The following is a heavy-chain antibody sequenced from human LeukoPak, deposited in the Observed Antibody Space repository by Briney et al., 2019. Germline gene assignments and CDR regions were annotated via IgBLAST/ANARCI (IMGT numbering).Heavy chain of an antibody. Sequence: SETLSLTCTVSGGSISSGDYDWSWIRQPPGKGLEWIGYIYYSGSTYYNPSLKSRVTISVDTSKNQFSLKLSSVTAADTAVYYCARAPPYSGSYIWGQGTLVTVSS. CDR3: ARAPPYSGSYI. J-gene: IGHJ4*02. D-gene: IGHD5-12*01. CDR2: IYYSGST. CDR1: GGSISSGDYD. V-gene: IGHV4-30-4*01.